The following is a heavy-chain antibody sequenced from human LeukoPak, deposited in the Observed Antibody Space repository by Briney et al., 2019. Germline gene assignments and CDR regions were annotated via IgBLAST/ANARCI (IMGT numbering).Heavy chain of an antibody. V-gene: IGHV3-23*01. CDR1: GFTFSSYA. CDR3: ARVGTPPVPTRNIVVVPAAESVGWFDP. D-gene: IGHD2-2*01. CDR2: ISGSGGST. J-gene: IGHJ5*02. Sequence: GGSLRLSCAASGFTFSSYAMSWVRQAPGKGLEWVSAISGSGGSTYYADSVKGRFTISRDNSKNTLYLQMNSLRAEDTAVYYCARVGTPPVPTRNIVVVPAAESVGWFDPWGQGTLVTVSS.